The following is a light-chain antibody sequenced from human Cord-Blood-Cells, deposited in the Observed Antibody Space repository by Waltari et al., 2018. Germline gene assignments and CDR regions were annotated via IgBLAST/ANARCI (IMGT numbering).Light chain of an antibody. CDR3: HQSSSLPLT. CDR2: YAS. V-gene: IGKV6-21*01. J-gene: IGKJ4*01. Sequence: EIVMTQSPEVQSVTPNATVTITCRASQSIGSSLHWYQQKPDQSPKLLIKYASQSFSGVPSRFSGSGSGTDFTLTINSLEAEDAATYYCHQSSSLPLTFGGGTKVEIK. CDR1: QSIGSS.